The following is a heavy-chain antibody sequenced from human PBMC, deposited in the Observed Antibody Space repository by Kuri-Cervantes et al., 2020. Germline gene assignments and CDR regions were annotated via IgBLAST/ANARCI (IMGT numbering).Heavy chain of an antibody. J-gene: IGHJ6*02. Sequence: GGSLRLSCEASGFPFSSYAMSWVRQAPGKGLEGVAGINWNGGSTGYADSVKGRFTISRDNAKNSLDLKMNILRAEDTALYYCVTMGRLGGRSGSYSSYCMDVWGQGTTVTVSS. CDR2: INWNGGST. D-gene: IGHD3-10*01. V-gene: IGHV3-20*04. CDR1: GFPFSSYA. CDR3: VTMGRLGGRSGSYSSYCMDV.